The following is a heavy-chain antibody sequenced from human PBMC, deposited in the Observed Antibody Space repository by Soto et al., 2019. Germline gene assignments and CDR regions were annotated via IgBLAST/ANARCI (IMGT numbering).Heavy chain of an antibody. CDR2: IYYSGST. J-gene: IGHJ4*02. CDR1: GGSISSGGYY. CDR3: PGSVFL. V-gene: IGHV4-31*03. Sequence: QVQLQASGPGLVKPSQTLSLTCTDSGGSISSGGYYWNWIRQHPGKGLECIGYIYYSGSTYYNPSLKSRVTITVDTSKNQFSLKLRSRTAVVTAVYYCPGSVFLCGEEALVTVSS. D-gene: IGHD3-10*02.